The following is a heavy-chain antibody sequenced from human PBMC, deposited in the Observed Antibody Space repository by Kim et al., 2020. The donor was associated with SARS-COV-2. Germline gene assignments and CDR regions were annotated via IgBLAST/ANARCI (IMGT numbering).Heavy chain of an antibody. CDR1: GGSISSSSYY. V-gene: IGHV4-39*01. Sequence: SETLSLTCTVSGGSISSSSYYWGWIRQPPGKGLEWIGSIYYSGSTYYNPSLKSRVTISVDTSKNQFSLKLSSVTAADTAVYYCLSWGPYWFDPWGQGTLVTVSS. CDR2: IYYSGST. CDR3: LSWGPYWFDP. J-gene: IGHJ5*02. D-gene: IGHD3-16*01.